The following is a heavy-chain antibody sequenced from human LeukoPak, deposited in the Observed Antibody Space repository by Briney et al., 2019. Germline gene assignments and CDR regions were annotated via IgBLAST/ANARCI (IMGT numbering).Heavy chain of an antibody. J-gene: IGHJ4*02. Sequence: ASVKVSCKASGYTFTSYGISWVRQAPGQGLEWMGWISAYNGGANYAQNLQGRVTMTTDTSTSTAYMELRSLRSDDTAVYYCARVGAYCTTTSCLDYWSQGTLVTVSS. CDR3: ARVGAYCTTTSCLDY. CDR1: GYTFTSYG. D-gene: IGHD2-2*01. V-gene: IGHV1-18*01. CDR2: ISAYNGGA.